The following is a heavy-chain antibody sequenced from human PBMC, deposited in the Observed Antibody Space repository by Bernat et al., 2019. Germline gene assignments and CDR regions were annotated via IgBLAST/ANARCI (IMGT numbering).Heavy chain of an antibody. CDR3: AGGYGSSYRYYYMDV. D-gene: IGHD6-13*01. Sequence: EVQLVESGGVLVQPGGSLRLSCAASGFTFSSYSMNWVRQAPGKGLAWVSYITSTSSIIYYADSVKGRFTVSRDNAKNSLFLQMNSLRDKDTAVYYCAGGYGSSYRYYYMDVWGKGTTVTVSS. J-gene: IGHJ6*03. CDR2: ITSTSSII. V-gene: IGHV3-48*02. CDR1: GFTFSSYS.